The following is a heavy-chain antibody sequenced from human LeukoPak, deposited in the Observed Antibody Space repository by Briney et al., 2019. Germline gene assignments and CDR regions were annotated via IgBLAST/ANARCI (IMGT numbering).Heavy chain of an antibody. Sequence: PSETLSLTCSVSGGSMNSYYWSWIRQSPGKGLEWIGYIYYSGSTNYNPSLKSRVTISVDTSKNQFSLKLSSVTATDTAVYYCARHVWLQPFDYWGQGTLVTVSS. D-gene: IGHD3-9*01. J-gene: IGHJ4*02. CDR3: ARHVWLQPFDY. V-gene: IGHV4-59*08. CDR2: IYYSGST. CDR1: GGSMNSYY.